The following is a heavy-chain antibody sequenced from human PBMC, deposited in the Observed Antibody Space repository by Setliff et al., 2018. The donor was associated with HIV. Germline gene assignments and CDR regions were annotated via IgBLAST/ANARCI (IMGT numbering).Heavy chain of an antibody. Sequence: NPSETLSLTCAVYGGSFSGYYWSWIRQPPGKGLEWIGEINHSGSTNYNPSLKSRVTISTDTSKNQFSLKVRSVTAADTAVYYCARQVTVVGYFETAAGSFNYWGPGTLVTVSS. J-gene: IGHJ4*02. CDR2: INHSGST. V-gene: IGHV4-34*01. CDR1: GGSFSGYY. D-gene: IGHD2-21*01. CDR3: ARQVTVVGYFETAAGSFNY.